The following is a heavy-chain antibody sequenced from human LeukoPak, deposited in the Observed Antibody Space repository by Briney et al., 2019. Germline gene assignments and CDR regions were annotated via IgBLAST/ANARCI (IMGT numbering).Heavy chain of an antibody. V-gene: IGHV3-9*01. Sequence: PGGSLRLSCAASGFTFDDYAMHWVRQAPGKGLGWVSGISWNSGSIGYADSVKGRFTISRDNAKNSLYLQMNSLRAEDTALYYCAKDSGRSYDSSGYSAYYFDYWGQGTLVTVSS. CDR3: AKDSGRSYDSSGYSAYYFDY. J-gene: IGHJ4*02. CDR2: ISWNSGSI. CDR1: GFTFDDYA. D-gene: IGHD3-22*01.